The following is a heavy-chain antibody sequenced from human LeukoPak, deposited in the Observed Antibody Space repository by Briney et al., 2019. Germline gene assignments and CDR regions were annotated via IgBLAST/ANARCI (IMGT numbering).Heavy chain of an antibody. J-gene: IGHJ4*02. CDR3: ARGGYYYDSSGYYYHY. D-gene: IGHD3-22*01. V-gene: IGHV4-34*01. Sequence: SETLSLTCAVYGGSFSGYYWSWIRQPPGKGLEWIGEINHSGSTNHNPSLKSRVTTSVDTSKNQFSLKLSSVTAADTAVYYCARGGYYYDSSGYYYHYWGQGTLVTVSS. CDR2: INHSGST. CDR1: GGSFSGYY.